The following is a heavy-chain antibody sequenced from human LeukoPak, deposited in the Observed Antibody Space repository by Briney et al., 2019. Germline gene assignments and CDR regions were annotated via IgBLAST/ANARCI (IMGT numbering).Heavy chain of an antibody. D-gene: IGHD3/OR15-3a*01. CDR2: IKSDGSDT. J-gene: IGHJ4*02. Sequence: SGGSLRLSCAASGFTFSTYWMHWVRQAPGEGLVWVSRIKSDGSDTSYADSVKGRSTISRDNAKNTLYLQMNSLRAEDTAVYYCARGFWTGVEYWGQGALVTVSS. CDR1: GFTFSTYW. V-gene: IGHV3-74*01. CDR3: ARGFWTGVEY.